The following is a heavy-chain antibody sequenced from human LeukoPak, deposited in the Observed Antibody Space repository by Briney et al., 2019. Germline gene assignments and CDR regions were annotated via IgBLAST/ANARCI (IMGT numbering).Heavy chain of an antibody. D-gene: IGHD3-16*02. CDR2: IYHSGST. V-gene: IGHV4-38-2*01. Sequence: PSETLSLTCAVSGYSISSGYYWGWIRQPPGKGLEWIGSIYHSGSTYYNPSLKSRVTISVDTSKNQFSLKLSSVTAADTAVYYCARGLSGYYDYVWGSYRPYYFDYWGQGTLVTVSS. CDR3: ARGLSGYYDYVWGSYRPYYFDY. CDR1: GYSISSGYY. J-gene: IGHJ4*02.